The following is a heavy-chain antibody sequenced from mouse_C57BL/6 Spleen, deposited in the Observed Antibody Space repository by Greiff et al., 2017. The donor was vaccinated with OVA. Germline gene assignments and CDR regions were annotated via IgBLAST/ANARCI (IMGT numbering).Heavy chain of an antibody. CDR1: GYAFSSYW. V-gene: IGHV1-80*01. D-gene: IGHD3-1*01. Sequence: VQLQQSGAELVKPGASVKISCKASGYAFSSYWMNWVKQRPGKGLEWIGQIYPGDGDTNYNGKFKGKATLTADKSSSTAYMQLSSLTSEDSAVYFCATQAPVVYFDYWGQGTTLTVSS. J-gene: IGHJ2*01. CDR2: IYPGDGDT. CDR3: ATQAPVVYFDY.